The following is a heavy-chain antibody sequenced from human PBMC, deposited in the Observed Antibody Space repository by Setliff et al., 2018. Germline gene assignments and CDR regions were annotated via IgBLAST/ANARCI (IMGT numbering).Heavy chain of an antibody. Sequence: ASVKVSCKASGYTFTSYGFSWVRQAPGQGLEWMGWISVYNGKTKYAQRFQGRVTMTTDTSTRTAYMEVTSLRSDDTAVYYCATEKFPGDWGDYWGQGTLVTVSS. CDR2: ISVYNGKT. CDR1: GYTFTSYG. CDR3: ATEKFPGDWGDY. J-gene: IGHJ4*02. V-gene: IGHV1-18*01. D-gene: IGHD2-21*01.